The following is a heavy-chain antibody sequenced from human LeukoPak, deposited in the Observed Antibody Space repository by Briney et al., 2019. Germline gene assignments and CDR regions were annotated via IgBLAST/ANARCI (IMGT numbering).Heavy chain of an antibody. Sequence: ASVKVSCKASGYTFTGYYMHWVRQAPGQGLEWMGLINPNSGGKNYAQKFQGRVTMTRDTSISTAYMEVSRLRSDDTAAYYCARGASGVYTVTTSWFDPWGQGTLVTVSS. V-gene: IGHV1-2*02. J-gene: IGHJ5*02. D-gene: IGHD4-17*01. CDR2: INPNSGGK. CDR1: GYTFTGYY. CDR3: ARGASGVYTVTTSWFDP.